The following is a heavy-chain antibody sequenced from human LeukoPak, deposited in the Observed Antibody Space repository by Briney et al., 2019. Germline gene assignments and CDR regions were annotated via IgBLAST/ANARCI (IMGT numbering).Heavy chain of an antibody. CDR1: GGSISSGDYY. Sequence: KPSETLSLTCTVSGGSISSGDYYWSWIRQPPGKGLEWIGYIYYRGSTYYNPSLKSRVTISVDTSKNQFSLKLSSVTAAVTAVYYCASLTLNCSGGSCYPYNWFDPWGQGTLVTVSS. CDR3: ASLTLNCSGGSCYPYNWFDP. V-gene: IGHV4-30-4*08. CDR2: IYYRGST. J-gene: IGHJ5*02. D-gene: IGHD2-15*01.